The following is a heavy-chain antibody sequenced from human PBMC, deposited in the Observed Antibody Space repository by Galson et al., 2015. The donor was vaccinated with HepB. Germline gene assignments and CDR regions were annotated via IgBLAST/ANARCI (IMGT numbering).Heavy chain of an antibody. CDR3: ARYAGPDYGGNQDYGWFDP. CDR2: ISYDGSNK. J-gene: IGHJ5*02. D-gene: IGHD4-23*01. CDR1: GFTFSSYA. V-gene: IGHV3-30-3*01. Sequence: SLRLSCAASGFTFSSYAMHWVRQAPGKGLEWVAVISYDGSNKYYADSVKGRFTISRDNSKNTLYLQMNSLRAEDTAVYYCARYAGPDYGGNQDYGWFDPWGQGTLVTVSS.